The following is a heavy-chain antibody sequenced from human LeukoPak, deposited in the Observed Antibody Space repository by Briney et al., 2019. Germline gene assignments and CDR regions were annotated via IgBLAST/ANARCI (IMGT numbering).Heavy chain of an antibody. Sequence: SETLSLTCTVSGVSINNYYWSWIRQPAGKGLEWIGRIYTRGSTNYNPSRKSRVTMSVDTSKNQFSLKLSSVTAADTAVYYCARGRYCSADICSGGDAFDIWGQGTMVSVSS. CDR1: GVSINNYY. D-gene: IGHD2-15*01. J-gene: IGHJ3*02. CDR2: IYTRGST. V-gene: IGHV4-4*07. CDR3: ARGRYCSADICSGGDAFDI.